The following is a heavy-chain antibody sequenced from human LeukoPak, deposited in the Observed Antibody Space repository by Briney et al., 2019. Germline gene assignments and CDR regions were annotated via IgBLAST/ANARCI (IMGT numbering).Heavy chain of an antibody. J-gene: IGHJ4*02. CDR3: ARGFGYYFAY. CDR2: INQDGREK. D-gene: IGHD3-16*01. Sequence: GGSLRLSCAASGFTFSSYSMNWVRQAPGKGLEGVANINQDGREKYYVDSVKGRFTISRDNAKNSLYLQMNSLRAEDTAVYYCARGFGYYFAYWGQGTLVTVSS. V-gene: IGHV3-7*01. CDR1: GFTFSSYS.